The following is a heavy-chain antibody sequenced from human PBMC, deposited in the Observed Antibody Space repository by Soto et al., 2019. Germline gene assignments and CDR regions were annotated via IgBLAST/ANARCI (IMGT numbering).Heavy chain of an antibody. J-gene: IGHJ5*02. Sequence: QVQLVQSGAEVKKPGASVKVSCKASGYTFTSYDINWVRQATGQGLEWMGWMNPNSGNTGYAQKXXGXLTMTRNTSISTAYMELSSLRSEDTAVYYCARGLEWSRSLDPWGQGTLVTVSS. CDR3: ARGLEWSRSLDP. D-gene: IGHD3-3*01. V-gene: IGHV1-8*01. CDR2: MNPNSGNT. CDR1: GYTFTSYD.